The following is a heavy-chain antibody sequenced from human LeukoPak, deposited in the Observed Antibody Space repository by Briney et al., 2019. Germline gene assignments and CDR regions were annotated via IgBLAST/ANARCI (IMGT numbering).Heavy chain of an antibody. CDR2: ISSSSSYI. D-gene: IGHD2-15*01. J-gene: IGHJ4*02. CDR1: GFTFSSYS. Sequence: PGGSLRLSCAASGFTFSSYSMNWVRQAPGKGLEWVSSISSSSSYIYYADSVKGRFTISRDNAKNSLYLQMNSLRAEDTAVYYCARESQVGAYDFDYWGQGTLVTVSS. V-gene: IGHV3-21*01. CDR3: ARESQVGAYDFDY.